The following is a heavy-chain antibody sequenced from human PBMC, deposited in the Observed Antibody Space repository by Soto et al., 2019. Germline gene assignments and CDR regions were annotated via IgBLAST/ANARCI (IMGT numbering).Heavy chain of an antibody. CDR1: GGSISSYY. CDR3: ARGWRDSAHYYYYYMDV. V-gene: IGHV4-59*01. J-gene: IGHJ6*03. Sequence: QVQLQESGPGLVKPSETLSLTCTVSGGSISSYYWSWIRQPPGKGLEWIGYIYYSGSTNYNPSLKSRVTISVDTSKNQFSLKLSSVTAADTAVYYCARGWRDSAHYYYYYMDVWGKGTTVTVSS. D-gene: IGHD3-10*01. CDR2: IYYSGST.